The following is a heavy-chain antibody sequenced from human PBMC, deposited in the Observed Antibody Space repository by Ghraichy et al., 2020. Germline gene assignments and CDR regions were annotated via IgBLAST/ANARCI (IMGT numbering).Heavy chain of an antibody. V-gene: IGHV4-34*01. CDR3: AGGSGVAEILDY. D-gene: IGHD1-14*01. Sequence: SETLSLTCAVYGGSFSGYYWSWIRQPPGKGLEWIGEINHSGSTNYNPSLKSRVTISVDTSKNQFSLKLSSVTAADTAVYYCAGGSGVAEILDYWGQGTLVTVSS. J-gene: IGHJ4*02. CDR1: GGSFSGYY. CDR2: INHSGST.